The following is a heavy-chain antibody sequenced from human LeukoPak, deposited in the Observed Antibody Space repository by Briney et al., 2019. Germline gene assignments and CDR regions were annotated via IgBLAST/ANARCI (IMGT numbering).Heavy chain of an antibody. CDR1: GYTFSDYA. D-gene: IGHD5-12*01. Sequence: GGSLRLSCVGSGYTFSDYAMGWVRQAPRKGLEWVSDISGVADSTHYADSVKGRFTISRDNSKNTLYLQMNSLRAEDTAVYYCATESKWLPTYWGQGTLVTVSS. CDR2: ISGVADST. V-gene: IGHV3-23*01. J-gene: IGHJ4*02. CDR3: ATESKWLPTY.